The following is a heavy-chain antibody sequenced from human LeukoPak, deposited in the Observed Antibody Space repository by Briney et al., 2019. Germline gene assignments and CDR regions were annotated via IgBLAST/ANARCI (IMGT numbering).Heavy chain of an antibody. CDR3: ARHVQQWLVMDV. CDR1: GGSISSSSYY. CDR2: IYYSGST. D-gene: IGHD6-19*01. Sequence: PSETLSLTCTVSGGSISSSSYYWGWIRQPPGKGLEWIGGIYYSGSTYYNPSLKSRVTISVDTSKNQFSLKLSSVTAADTAVYYCARHVQQWLVMDVWGQGTTVTVSS. V-gene: IGHV4-39*01. J-gene: IGHJ6*02.